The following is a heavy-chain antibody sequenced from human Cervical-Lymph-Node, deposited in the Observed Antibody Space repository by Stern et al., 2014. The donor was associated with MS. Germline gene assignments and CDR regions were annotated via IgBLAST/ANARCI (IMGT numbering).Heavy chain of an antibody. Sequence: EVQLVESGGGVIQPGGSLRLSCTASGFTVSRDYMTWVRQAPGKGLEWVSLITTVGSTFYTDSVNGRFTISRDDSKNTVYLHMTSLRAEDTAMYYCARDTSSPERSDWWGQGTLVTVSS. CDR3: ARDTSSPERSDW. CDR2: ITTVGST. J-gene: IGHJ4*02. V-gene: IGHV3-53*01. D-gene: IGHD1-1*01. CDR1: GFTVSRDY.